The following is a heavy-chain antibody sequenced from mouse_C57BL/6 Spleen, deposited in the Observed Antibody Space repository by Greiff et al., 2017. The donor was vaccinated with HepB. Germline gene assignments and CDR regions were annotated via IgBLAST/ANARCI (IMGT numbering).Heavy chain of an antibody. CDR1: GYAFSSYW. Sequence: QVQLQQSGAELVKPGASVKISCNASGYAFSSYWMNWVKQRPGKGLEWIGQIYPGDGDTNYNGKFKGKATLTAEKSSSTAYMQLSSLTSEDSAVYFYVRSPSMDYWGQGTSVTVSS. CDR2: IYPGDGDT. J-gene: IGHJ4*01. CDR3: VRSPSMDY. V-gene: IGHV1-80*01. D-gene: IGHD1-1*01.